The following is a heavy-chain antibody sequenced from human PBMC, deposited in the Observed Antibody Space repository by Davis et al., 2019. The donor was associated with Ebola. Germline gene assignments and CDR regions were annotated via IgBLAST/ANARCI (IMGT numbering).Heavy chain of an antibody. D-gene: IGHD1-26*01. CDR3: ARNRLGWKWELGY. CDR2: ISYDGSNK. Sequence: GGSLRLSCAASGFTFSSYGMHWVRQAPGKGLEWVAVISYDGSNKYYADSVKGRFTISRDNSKNTLYLQMNSPRAEDTAVYYCARNRLGWKWELGYWGQGTLVTVSS. J-gene: IGHJ4*02. CDR1: GFTFSSYG. V-gene: IGHV3-30*03.